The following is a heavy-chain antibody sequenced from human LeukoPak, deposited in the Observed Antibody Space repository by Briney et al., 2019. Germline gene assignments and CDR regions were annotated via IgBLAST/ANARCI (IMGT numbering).Heavy chain of an antibody. CDR3: AKILDAGGTDY. CDR1: GGSMTGYY. CDR2: ISGSGLDT. J-gene: IGHJ4*02. Sequence: ETLSLTCTVSGGSMTGYYWSWIRQPPGKGLEWVSSISGSGLDTYYTDSVKGRFTISRDNSKNTLYLQMNSLRAEDTAVFYCAKILDAGGTDYWGQGTLVTVSS. V-gene: IGHV3-23*01. D-gene: IGHD6-13*01.